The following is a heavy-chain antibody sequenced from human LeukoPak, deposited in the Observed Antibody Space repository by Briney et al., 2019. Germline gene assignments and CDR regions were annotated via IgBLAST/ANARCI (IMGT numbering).Heavy chain of an antibody. CDR2: IYYSGST. D-gene: IGHD4-17*01. CDR3: ARLRGAY. CDR1: GGSISSSSYY. J-gene: IGHJ4*02. V-gene: IGHV4-39*07. Sequence: PSETLSLTCTVSGGSISSSSYYWGWIRQPPGKGLEWIGSIYYSGSTYYNPSLKSRVTISVDTSKNQFSLKLSSVTAADTAVYYCARLRGAYWGQGTLVTVSS.